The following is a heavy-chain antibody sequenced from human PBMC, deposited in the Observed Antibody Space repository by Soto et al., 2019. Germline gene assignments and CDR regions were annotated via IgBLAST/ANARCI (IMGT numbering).Heavy chain of an antibody. D-gene: IGHD3-10*01. CDR2: IYSSGST. J-gene: IGHJ4*02. CDR3: VTGGSYGSGSYYTLIDY. Sequence: SETLSLTCTVTGGSISGYYWSWIRQPAGKGLEWIGRIYSSGSTNYNPSLKSRVTMSVDTSKNQFSLKLTSVTAADTAVYYCVTGGSYGSGSYYTLIDYWGQGTLVTVSS. CDR1: GGSISGYY. V-gene: IGHV4-4*07.